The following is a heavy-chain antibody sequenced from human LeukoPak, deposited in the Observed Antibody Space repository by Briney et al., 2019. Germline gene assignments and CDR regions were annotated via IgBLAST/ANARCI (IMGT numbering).Heavy chain of an antibody. Sequence: ASVKVSCKASGYTFTSYDTNWVRQAPGQGLEWMGWISAYNGNTNYAQKLQGRVTMTTDTSTSTAYMELRSLRSDDTAVYYCARLSTVSHYYYYYYYMDVWGKGTTVTISS. CDR1: GYTFTSYD. D-gene: IGHD4-17*01. V-gene: IGHV1-18*01. CDR2: ISAYNGNT. CDR3: ARLSTVSHYYYYYYYMDV. J-gene: IGHJ6*03.